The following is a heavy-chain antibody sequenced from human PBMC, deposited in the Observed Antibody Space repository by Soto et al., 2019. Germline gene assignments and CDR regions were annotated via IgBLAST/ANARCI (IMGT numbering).Heavy chain of an antibody. J-gene: IGHJ4*02. Sequence: GAPVKASCKASGYTFTSYGISWVRQAPGQGLEWMGWISAYNGNTNYAQKLQGRVTMTTDTSTSTAYMELRSLRSDDTAVYYCARAAHSSGSERAFDYWGQGTLVTVFS. D-gene: IGHD3-10*01. CDR3: ARAAHSSGSERAFDY. V-gene: IGHV1-18*01. CDR2: ISAYNGNT. CDR1: GYTFTSYG.